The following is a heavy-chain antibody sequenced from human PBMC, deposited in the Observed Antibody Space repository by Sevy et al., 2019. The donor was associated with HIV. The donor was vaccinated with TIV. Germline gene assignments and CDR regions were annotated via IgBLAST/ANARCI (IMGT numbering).Heavy chain of an antibody. CDR1: GYRFTDYY. V-gene: IGHV1-2*02. CDR2: INPNSDVT. D-gene: IGHD2-2*01. CDR3: ARDQEFCSTATCYGGLDH. J-gene: IGHJ4*01. Sequence: ASVKVSCETSGYRFTDYYIHWVRQAPGQGLEWMGWINPNSDVTKSAKKFQDRVIMTKETSISTVYMELRGLTFDVSAVYYCARDQEFCSTATCYGGLDHWGHGSLVTVSS.